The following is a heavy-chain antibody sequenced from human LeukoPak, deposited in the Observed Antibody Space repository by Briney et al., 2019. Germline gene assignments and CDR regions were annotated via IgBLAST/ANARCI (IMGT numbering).Heavy chain of an antibody. D-gene: IGHD4-17*01. CDR3: ARDRGTAVTVFDY. Sequence: ASVKVSCKASGYTFTNYGISWVRQAPGQGLEWMGWTSAYNGNTNYAQKLQGRVTMTTDTSTSTAYMELRNLRSDDTAVYYCARDRGTAVTVFDYWGQGTLVPVSS. V-gene: IGHV1-18*01. J-gene: IGHJ4*02. CDR2: TSAYNGNT. CDR1: GYTFTNYG.